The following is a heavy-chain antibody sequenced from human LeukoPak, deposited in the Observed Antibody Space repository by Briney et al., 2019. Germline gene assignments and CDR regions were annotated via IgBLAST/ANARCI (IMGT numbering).Heavy chain of an antibody. CDR3: ATSWDYDILTGYPPAFDI. CDR1: GGSFSGYY. V-gene: IGHV4-34*01. D-gene: IGHD3-9*01. Sequence: SETLSLTCAVYGGSFSGYYWSWIRQPPGKGLEWIGEINHSGSTNYNPSLKSRVTISVDTSKNQFSLKLSSVTAADTAVYYCATSWDYDILTGYPPAFDIWGQGTMVTVSS. J-gene: IGHJ3*02. CDR2: INHSGST.